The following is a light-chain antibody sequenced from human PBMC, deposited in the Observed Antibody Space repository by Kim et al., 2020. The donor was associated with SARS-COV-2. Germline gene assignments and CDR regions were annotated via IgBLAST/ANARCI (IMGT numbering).Light chain of an antibody. Sequence: DIQMTQSPSSLSASVGDRVTITCRASQSIANYLNWYQQKPGKAPNLLIYAASSLQSGVPSRFSGSGSGTVFTLTISSLQPEDFATYYCQQSYSAPQLTFGGGTKVEIK. CDR2: AAS. CDR1: QSIANY. V-gene: IGKV1-39*01. J-gene: IGKJ4*01. CDR3: QQSYSAPQLT.